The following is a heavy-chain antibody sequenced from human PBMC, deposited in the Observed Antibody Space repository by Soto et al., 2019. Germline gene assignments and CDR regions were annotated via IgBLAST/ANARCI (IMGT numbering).Heavy chain of an antibody. CDR1: GDSVRGYY. V-gene: IGHV4-59*02. Sequence: PSETLSLTCSVTGDSVRGYYWTWIRQPPGKGLEYIGYVFYSGSTSYNPSLKSRVAISIDTSKNHFSLKLSSVTAADTAVYYCAREREVTGNFDYWGQGTLVTV. CDR3: AREREVTGNFDY. CDR2: VFYSGST. J-gene: IGHJ4*02. D-gene: IGHD3-10*01.